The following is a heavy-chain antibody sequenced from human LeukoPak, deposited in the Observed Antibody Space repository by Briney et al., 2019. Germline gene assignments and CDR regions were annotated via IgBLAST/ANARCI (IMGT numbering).Heavy chain of an antibody. CDR3: AGRLTMVRGGLFDP. CDR2: IIPIFGTA. CDR1: GGTFSSYA. V-gene: IGHV1-69*13. D-gene: IGHD3-10*01. J-gene: IGHJ5*02. Sequence: ASVKVSCKASGGTFSSYAISWVRPAPGQGLEWMGGIIPIFGTANYAQKFQGRVTITADESTSTAYMELSSLRSEDTAVYYCAGRLTMVRGGLFDPWGQGTLVTVSS.